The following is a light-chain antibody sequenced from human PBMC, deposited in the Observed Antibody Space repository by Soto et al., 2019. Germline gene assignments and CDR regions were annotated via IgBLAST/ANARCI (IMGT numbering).Light chain of an antibody. CDR3: EAWDNSLRGWV. CDR2: DNN. J-gene: IGLJ3*02. V-gene: IGLV1-44*01. Sequence: QSVLTQPPSASGTPGQRVTISCSGSSSNIGGEHDNWYQQVPGTTPTHLIYDNNQQPSGVPARCSASKSCTSASLPIGGLQSEDEAADYCEAWDNSLRGWVFGGGTKLTVL. CDR1: SSNIGGEH.